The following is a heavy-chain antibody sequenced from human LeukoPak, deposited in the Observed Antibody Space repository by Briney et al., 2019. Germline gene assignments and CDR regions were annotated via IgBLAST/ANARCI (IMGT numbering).Heavy chain of an antibody. CDR3: ARVGGSGWYHYMDV. D-gene: IGHD6-19*01. Sequence: SVKVSCKASGGTFSSYAISWLRQAPGQGLEWMGGIIPIFGTANYAQKFQGRVTITTDESTSTAYMELRSLRSEDTAVYYCARVGGSGWYHYMDVWGKGTTVTVSS. J-gene: IGHJ6*03. CDR2: IIPIFGTA. V-gene: IGHV1-69*05. CDR1: GGTFSSYA.